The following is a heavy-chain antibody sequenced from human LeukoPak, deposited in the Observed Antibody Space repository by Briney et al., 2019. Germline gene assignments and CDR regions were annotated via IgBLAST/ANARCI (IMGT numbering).Heavy chain of an antibody. CDR2: INPSGGST. CDR3: ARVFYDSSGLTITVFDY. CDR1: GYTFTSYY. D-gene: IGHD3-22*01. J-gene: IGHJ4*02. V-gene: IGHV1-46*01. Sequence: ASVKVSCKASGYTFTSYYMHWVRQAPGQGLEWMGIINPSGGSTSYAQKFQGRVTMTRDTSTSTVYMELSSLRSEDTAVYYCARVFYDSSGLTITVFDYWGQGTLVTVSS.